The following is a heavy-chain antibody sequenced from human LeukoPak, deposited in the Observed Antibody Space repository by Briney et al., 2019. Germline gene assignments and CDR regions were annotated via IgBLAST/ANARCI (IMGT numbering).Heavy chain of an antibody. V-gene: IGHV1-58*02. Sequence: GASVKVSCKASGFTFTSSAMQWVRQARGQRLEWIGWIVVGSGNTNYAQKFQERVTITRDMFTSTAYMELSSLRSEDTAVYYCAAGRVGATRANYYYYGMDVWGQGTTVTVSS. CDR1: GFTFTSSA. CDR2: IVVGSGNT. CDR3: AAGRVGATRANYYYYGMDV. J-gene: IGHJ6*02. D-gene: IGHD1-26*01.